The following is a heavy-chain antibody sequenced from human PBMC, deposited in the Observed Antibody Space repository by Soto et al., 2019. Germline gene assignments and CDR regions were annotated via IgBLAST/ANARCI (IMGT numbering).Heavy chain of an antibody. D-gene: IGHD2-21*02. V-gene: IGHV5-51*01. CDR3: ARGEVESYCGGDCYYFDY. CDR1: GYSFTSYW. Sequence: GESLKISCKGSGYSFTSYWIGWVRQMPGKGLEWMGIIYPGDSDTRYSPSFQGQVTISADKSISTAYLQWSSRKASDTAMYYCARGEVESYCGGDCYYFDYWGQGTLVTVSS. CDR2: IYPGDSDT. J-gene: IGHJ4*02.